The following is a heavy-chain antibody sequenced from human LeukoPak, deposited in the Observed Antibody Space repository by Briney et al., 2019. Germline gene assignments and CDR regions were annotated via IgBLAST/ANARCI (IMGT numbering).Heavy chain of an antibody. Sequence: SVKVSCKASGGTFSSYAISWVRQAPGQGLEWMGGIIPIFGTANYAQKFQGRVTITADESTSTAYMELSSLRSEDTAVYYCARDSYYYDSSGAFIGPLYYYYYMDVWGKGTTVTISS. CDR2: IIPIFGTA. CDR3: ARDSYYYDSSGAFIGPLYYYYYMDV. CDR1: GGTFSSYA. J-gene: IGHJ6*03. D-gene: IGHD3-22*01. V-gene: IGHV1-69*13.